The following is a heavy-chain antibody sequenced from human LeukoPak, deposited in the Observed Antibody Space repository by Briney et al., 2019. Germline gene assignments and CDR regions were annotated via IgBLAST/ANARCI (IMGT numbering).Heavy chain of an antibody. CDR3: ARQDYYDSSGEGFDY. CDR1: GGSISSSSYY. CDR2: IYYSGST. J-gene: IGHJ4*02. V-gene: IGHV4-39*01. D-gene: IGHD3-22*01. Sequence: SETLSLTCTVSGGSISSSSYYWGWIRHPPGKGLEWIGSIYYSGSTYYNPSLKSRVTISVDTSKNQFSLKLSSVTAADTAVYYCARQDYYDSSGEGFDYWGQGTLVTVSS.